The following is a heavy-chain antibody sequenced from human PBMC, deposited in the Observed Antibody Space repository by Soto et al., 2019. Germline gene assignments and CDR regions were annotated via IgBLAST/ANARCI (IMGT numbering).Heavy chain of an antibody. D-gene: IGHD3-10*01. CDR2: IYYSGST. J-gene: IGHJ4*02. CDR1: GRSISSSSYY. CDR3: VRDKITSDFDN. Sequence: SETLSLTCTVSGRSISSSSYYWGWIRQPPGEGLEWIGSIYYSGSTYYNPSLKSRVTISVDTSKNQFSLKLSSVTAADTAVYYCVRDKITSDFDNRGQKTALTISS. V-gene: IGHV4-39*02.